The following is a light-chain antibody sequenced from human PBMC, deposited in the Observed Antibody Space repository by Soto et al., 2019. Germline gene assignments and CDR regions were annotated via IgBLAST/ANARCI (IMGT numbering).Light chain of an antibody. CDR1: QIIGTS. V-gene: IGKV1-39*01. CDR2: AAS. J-gene: IGKJ1*01. Sequence: GARVTISCRASQIIGTSLNWYQQKPGKAPNLLIHAASSLQSGVPSRFSGSGSGADFTLTISSLQPEDFATYYCQQVYSTAWTFGQGTKVDIK. CDR3: QQVYSTAWT.